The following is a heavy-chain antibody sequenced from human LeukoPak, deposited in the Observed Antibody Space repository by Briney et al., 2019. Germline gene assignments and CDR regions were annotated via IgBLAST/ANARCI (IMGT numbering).Heavy chain of an antibody. J-gene: IGHJ3*02. V-gene: IGHV1-2*02. CDR1: GYTFTGYY. CDR3: ARGKVDTAMGDAFDI. Sequence: ASVKVSCKASGYTFTGYYMHWVRQAPGQGLEWMGWINPNSGGTNYAQKFQGRVTMTRDTSISTAYMELSSLRSEDTAVYYCARGKVDTAMGDAFDIWGQGTMVTVSS. CDR2: INPNSGGT. D-gene: IGHD5-18*01.